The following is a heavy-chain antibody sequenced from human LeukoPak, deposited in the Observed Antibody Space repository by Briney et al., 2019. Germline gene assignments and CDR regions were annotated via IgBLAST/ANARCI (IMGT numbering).Heavy chain of an antibody. D-gene: IGHD2-15*01. V-gene: IGHV5-51*01. Sequence: GESLKISCKASGYSFSSYWIGWVRQMPGKGLEWMGIIFPGDSDTRYSPSFQGQVTISADKSISTAYLQWSSLKASDTAMYYCARRGRYCSGGSCYLVYWGQGTLVTVSS. CDR2: IFPGDSDT. J-gene: IGHJ4*02. CDR1: GYSFSSYW. CDR3: ARRGRYCSGGSCYLVY.